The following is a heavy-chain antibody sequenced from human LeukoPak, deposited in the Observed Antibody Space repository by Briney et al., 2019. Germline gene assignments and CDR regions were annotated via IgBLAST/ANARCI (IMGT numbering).Heavy chain of an antibody. J-gene: IGHJ5*02. CDR2: IYTSGST. V-gene: IGHV4-4*07. Sequence: PSETLSRTSTVSGGSICSTYWSWIRQPAGKGLEWIGRIYTSGSTNYNTSLKSRVTISVDTSKNHFSLNLSSVTAADTAVYYCAREMGGYHNWFDPWGQGTIVTVSS. CDR1: GGSICSTY. CDR3: AREMGGYHNWFDP. D-gene: IGHD3-22*01.